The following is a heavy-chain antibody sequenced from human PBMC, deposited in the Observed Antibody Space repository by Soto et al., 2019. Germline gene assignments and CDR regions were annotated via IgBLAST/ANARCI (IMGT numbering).Heavy chain of an antibody. CDR3: ARSGDNYNSLDY. CDR1: GFTFSDYY. Sequence: PGGSRMLSCEASGFTFSDYYIRWIRQAPGKGLEWISYSSNSGTFSRYADSVKGRFSISRENNKKLLYLQMNSLRAEDTAVYYCARSGDNYNSLDYWGQGTPVTVSS. J-gene: IGHJ4*02. V-gene: IGHV3-11*06. D-gene: IGHD1-1*01. CDR2: SSNSGTFS.